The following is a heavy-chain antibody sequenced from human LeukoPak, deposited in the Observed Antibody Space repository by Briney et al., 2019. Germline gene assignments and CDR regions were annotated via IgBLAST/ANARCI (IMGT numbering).Heavy chain of an antibody. CDR3: VRNRGWLHFDN. Sequence: GGSLRLSCAASGFTFSDYWVDWVRQAPGKGLEWVAMIKYDGIDKQYLDSVKGRFTISRDNAKNSVYLEMNSLRAEDTAMYYCVRNRGWLHFDNWGQGTLVTVSS. CDR1: GFTFSDYW. D-gene: IGHD6-19*01. V-gene: IGHV3-7*01. CDR2: IKYDGIDK. J-gene: IGHJ4*02.